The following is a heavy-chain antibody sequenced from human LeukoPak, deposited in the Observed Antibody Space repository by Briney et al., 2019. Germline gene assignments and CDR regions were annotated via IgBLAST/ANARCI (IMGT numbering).Heavy chain of an antibody. Sequence: GGSLRLSCATSGFTFHRYTIHWVRQAPGKGLEWVSLAGRAGGTTYYSDSVRGRFTISRDSGRNSVYLQMNSLTTDDTAFYFCAKELDTMFFDYWGQGALVTVSS. J-gene: IGHJ4*02. CDR1: GFTFHRYT. D-gene: IGHD3-10*02. CDR2: AGRAGGTT. CDR3: AKELDTMFFDY. V-gene: IGHV3-43*01.